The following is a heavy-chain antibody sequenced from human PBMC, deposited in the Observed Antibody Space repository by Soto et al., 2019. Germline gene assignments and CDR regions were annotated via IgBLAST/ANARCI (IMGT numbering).Heavy chain of an antibody. CDR1: GGSFSGYY. V-gene: IGHV4-34*01. CDR2: INHSGST. J-gene: IGHJ4*02. CDR3: ARGRGTTNY. D-gene: IGHD4-17*01. Sequence: PSETLSLTCAVYGGSFSGYYWSWIRRPPGKGLEWIGEINHSGSTNYNPSLKSRVTISVDTSKNQFSLKLSSVTAADTAVYYCARGRGTTNYWGQGTLVTVSS.